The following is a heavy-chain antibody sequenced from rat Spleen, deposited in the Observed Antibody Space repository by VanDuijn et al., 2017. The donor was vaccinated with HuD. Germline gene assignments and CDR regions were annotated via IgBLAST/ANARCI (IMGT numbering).Heavy chain of an antibody. CDR1: GFTFSDYY. Sequence: EVRLVESGGGLVQPGRSLKVSCAASGFTFSDYYMAWVRQAPKKGLEWVASISTSGGSTYYRDSVKGRFTVSRDNAKSTLYLQMDSLRSEDTATYYCARHAVTTPYWYFDFWGQGVMVTVSS. CDR3: ARHAVTTPYWYFDF. CDR2: ISTSGGST. J-gene: IGHJ2*01. D-gene: IGHD1-1*01. V-gene: IGHV5-25*01.